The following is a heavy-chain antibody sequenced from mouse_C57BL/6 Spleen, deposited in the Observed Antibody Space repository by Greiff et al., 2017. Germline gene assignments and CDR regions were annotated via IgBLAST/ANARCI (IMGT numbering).Heavy chain of an antibody. D-gene: IGHD2-3*01. CDR3: ERDGVWLLRGVDY. V-gene: IGHV1-26*01. Sequence: EVQLQQSGPELVKPGASVKISCKASGYTFTDYYMNWVKQSPGKSLEWIGDINPNNGGTSYNQKFKGKATLTVDKSSSTAYMELRSLTSEDSAFYYCERDGVWLLRGVDYWGQGTTLTVSS. CDR1: GYTFTDYY. CDR2: INPNNGGT. J-gene: IGHJ2*01.